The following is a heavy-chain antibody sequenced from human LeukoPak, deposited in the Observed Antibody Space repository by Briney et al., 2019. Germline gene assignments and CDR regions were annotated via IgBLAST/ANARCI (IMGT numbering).Heavy chain of an antibody. CDR3: ARDGNVLYWSAPRGDG. CDR1: GFTYSKYE. J-gene: IGHJ3*01. V-gene: IGHV3-48*03. D-gene: IGHD2-15*01. Sequence: GGPLRLFCEASGFTYSKYEKNGARQAPGRGLEGVAYIDHIATTIKYVRSVKRRFTIPRDNAKNSLFREKYNLKGEDRAIFCCARDGNVLYWSAPRGDGWGLATKVAVSS. CDR2: IDHIATTI.